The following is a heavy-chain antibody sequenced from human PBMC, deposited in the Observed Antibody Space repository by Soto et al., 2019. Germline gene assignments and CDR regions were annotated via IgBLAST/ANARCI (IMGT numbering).Heavy chain of an antibody. CDR3: ARMELDYDFWSGTISWISDGMDV. CDR1: GYTFTSYA. CDR2: INAGNGNT. Sequence: ASVKVSCKASGYTFTSYAMHWVRQAPGQRLEWMGWINAGNGNTKYSQKFQGRVTITRDTSASTAHMELSSLRSEDTAVYYCARMELDYDFWSGTISWISDGMDVWGQGTTVTVSS. D-gene: IGHD3-3*01. J-gene: IGHJ6*02. V-gene: IGHV1-3*01.